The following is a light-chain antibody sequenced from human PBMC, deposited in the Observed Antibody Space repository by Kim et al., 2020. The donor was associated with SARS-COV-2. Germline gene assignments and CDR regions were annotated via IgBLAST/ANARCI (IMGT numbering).Light chain of an antibody. CDR1: QSVSSSY. Sequence: TLSLSPGERATLSCRASQSVSSSYLAWYQQKPGQAPRLRIYGASSRATGIPDRFSGSGSGTDFTLTISRLEPEDFAVYYCQQKRTFGQGTKVDIK. CDR2: GAS. V-gene: IGKV3-20*01. J-gene: IGKJ1*01. CDR3: QQKRT.